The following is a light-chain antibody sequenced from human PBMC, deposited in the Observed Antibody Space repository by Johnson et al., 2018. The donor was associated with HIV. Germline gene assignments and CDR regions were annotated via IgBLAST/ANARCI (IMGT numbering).Light chain of an antibody. J-gene: IGLJ1*01. CDR1: SSNIGNNY. V-gene: IGLV1-51*01. CDR3: GTWDSSLRVGV. Sequence: SVLTQPPSVSAAPGQKVTISCSGSSSNIGNNYVSWYQQLPGTAPKLLIYDNNKRPSGIPDRFSGSKSGTSATLGITGLQTGDEAGYYCGTWDSSLRVGVFGTVTNVSFL. CDR2: DNN.